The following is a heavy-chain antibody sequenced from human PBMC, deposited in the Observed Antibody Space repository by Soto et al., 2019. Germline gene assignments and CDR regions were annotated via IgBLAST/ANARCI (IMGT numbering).Heavy chain of an antibody. CDR1: GGSISSGGYY. V-gene: IGHV4-31*03. D-gene: IGHD2-15*01. CDR2: IYYSGST. CDR3: ARGYCSGGSCYSPVDP. Sequence: TSETLSLTCTFSGGSISSGGYYWSWIRQHPGKGLEWIGYIYYSGSTYYNPSLKSRVTISVDTSKNQFSLKLSSVTAADTAVYYCARGYCSGGSCYSPVDPWGQGTLVTVSS. J-gene: IGHJ5*02.